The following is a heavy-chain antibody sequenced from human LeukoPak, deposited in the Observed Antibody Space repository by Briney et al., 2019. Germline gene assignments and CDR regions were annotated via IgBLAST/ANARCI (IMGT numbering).Heavy chain of an antibody. CDR2: MNPNSGNT. J-gene: IGHJ6*02. CDR1: GYTFTSYD. Sequence: GASVKVSCMASGYTFTSYDINWVRQATGQGLEWMGWMNPNSGNTGYAQKFQGRVTMTRNTSISTAYMELSSLRSEDTAVYYCAIKGGDYSPLGYYYGMDVWGQGTTVTVSS. D-gene: IGHD4-17*01. V-gene: IGHV1-8*01. CDR3: AIKGGDYSPLGYYYGMDV.